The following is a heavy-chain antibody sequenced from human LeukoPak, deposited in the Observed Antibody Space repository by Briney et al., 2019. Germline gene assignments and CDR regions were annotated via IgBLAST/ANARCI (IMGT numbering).Heavy chain of an antibody. CDR1: GFTVSSND. CDR2: IYSGGST. D-gene: IGHD6-19*01. V-gene: IGHV3-53*05. J-gene: IGHJ4*02. CDR3: AKDARRTFGLSSGLYRGSYYFDY. Sequence: PGGSLRLSCAASGFTVSSNDMSWVRQAPGKGLECISVIYSGGSTDYADSVKGRLTISRDNSKNTLYLQMNSLRAEDTAVYYCAKDARRTFGLSSGLYRGSYYFDYWGQGTLVTVSS.